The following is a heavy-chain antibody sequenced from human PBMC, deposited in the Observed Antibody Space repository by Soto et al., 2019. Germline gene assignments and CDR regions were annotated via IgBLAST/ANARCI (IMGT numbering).Heavy chain of an antibody. CDR3: ARDQVRAFDY. CDR1: GFTFSNYA. Sequence: GGSLRLSCAASGFTFSNYAMSWVRQAPGKGLEWVSAISGSGYGTYYADSVKGRFTISRDNSKNTLYLQMNSLRAEDTAVYYCARDQVRAFDYWGQGTLVTVSS. CDR2: ISGSGYGT. D-gene: IGHD3-10*01. J-gene: IGHJ4*02. V-gene: IGHV3-23*01.